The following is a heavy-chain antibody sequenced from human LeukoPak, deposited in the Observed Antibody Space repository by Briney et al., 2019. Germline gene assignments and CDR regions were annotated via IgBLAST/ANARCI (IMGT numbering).Heavy chain of an antibody. V-gene: IGHV1-69*05. D-gene: IGHD1-1*01. CDR3: ARWDWNDAGAFDI. Sequence: SGKVSCKASGGTFSSYAISWVRQAPGQGLEWMGGIIPIFGTANYAQKFQGRVTITTDESTSTAYMELSSLRSEDTAVYYCARWDWNDAGAFDIWGQGTMVTVSS. J-gene: IGHJ3*02. CDR2: IIPIFGTA. CDR1: GGTFSSYA.